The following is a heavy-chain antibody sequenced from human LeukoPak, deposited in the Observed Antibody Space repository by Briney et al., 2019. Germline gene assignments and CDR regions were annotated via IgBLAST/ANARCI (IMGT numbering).Heavy chain of an antibody. D-gene: IGHD3-22*01. J-gene: IGHJ4*02. Sequence: GASVKVSCKASGYTFTSYDINWVRQATGQGLEWMGWMNPNSGNTGYAQKFQGRVTMTRNTSISTAYMELCSLRSEDTAVYYCATESNSMILPHYWGQGTLVTVSS. CDR1: GYTFTSYD. V-gene: IGHV1-8*01. CDR3: ATESNSMILPHY. CDR2: MNPNSGNT.